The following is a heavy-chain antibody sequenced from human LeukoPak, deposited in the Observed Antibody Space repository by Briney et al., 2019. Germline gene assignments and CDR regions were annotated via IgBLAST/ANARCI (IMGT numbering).Heavy chain of an antibody. J-gene: IGHJ3*02. CDR1: GGSISSGSYY. CDR2: IYTSGST. D-gene: IGHD3-3*01. CDR3: ARRRFLEYHDAFDI. Sequence: SETLSLTCTVSGGSISSGSYYWSWIRQPAGKGLEWIGRIYTSGSTNYNPSLKSRVTISVDTSKNQFSLKLSSVTAADTAVYYCARRRFLEYHDAFDIWGQGTMVTVSS. V-gene: IGHV4-61*02.